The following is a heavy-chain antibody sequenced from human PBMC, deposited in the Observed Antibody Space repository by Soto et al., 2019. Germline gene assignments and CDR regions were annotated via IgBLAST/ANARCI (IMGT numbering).Heavy chain of an antibody. CDR3: ARGHSTDCSNGVCSFFYNHEMDV. CDR2: INPKSGGT. D-gene: IGHD2-8*01. J-gene: IGHJ6*02. Sequence: ASVKFSCKASGYSFTDYHIHWVRQAPGQGLEWLGRINPKSGGTSTAQKFQGWVTMTRDRSISTVYMELTRLRSDDTAVYFCARGHSTDCSNGVCSFFYNHEMDVWGQGTTVTVSS. V-gene: IGHV1-2*04. CDR1: GYSFTDYH.